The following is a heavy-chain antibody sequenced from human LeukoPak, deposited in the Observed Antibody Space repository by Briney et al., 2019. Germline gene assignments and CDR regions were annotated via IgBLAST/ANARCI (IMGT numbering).Heavy chain of an antibody. CDR1: GFTFSDYY. J-gene: IGHJ4*02. D-gene: IGHD2-15*01. CDR2: ISASGGST. V-gene: IGHV3-23*01. Sequence: PGESLRLSCAASGFTFSDYYMSWVRQAPGKGLEWVSGISASGGSTYYADSVKGRFTISRDNSKNTLYVRMNSLRAEDTAVYYCAKDRYCSGGSCSGDFDYWGQGTPVTVSS. CDR3: AKDRYCSGGSCSGDFDY.